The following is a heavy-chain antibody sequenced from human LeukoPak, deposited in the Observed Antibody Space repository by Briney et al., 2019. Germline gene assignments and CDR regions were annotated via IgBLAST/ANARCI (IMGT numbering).Heavy chain of an antibody. CDR3: AREGRDSGAFDI. Sequence: GGSLRLSCAASGFTFSNAYMNWVRQAPGKGLEWVGRIKPKTDGETTEYAAPVKDRFSISRDDSKSMMYLQMNSLRAEDTAVYYCAREGRDSGAFDIWGQGTMVTVSS. CDR2: IKPKTDGETT. V-gene: IGHV3-15*07. J-gene: IGHJ3*02. CDR1: GFTFSNAY. D-gene: IGHD1-26*01.